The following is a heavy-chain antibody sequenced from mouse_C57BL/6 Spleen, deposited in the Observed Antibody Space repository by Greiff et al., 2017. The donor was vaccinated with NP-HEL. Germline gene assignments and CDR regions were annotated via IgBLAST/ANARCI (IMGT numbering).Heavy chain of an antibody. CDR2: IDPSDSYT. J-gene: IGHJ3*01. Sequence: VQLQQPGAELVMPGASVKLSCKASGYTFTSYWMHWVKQRPGQGLEWIGEIDPSDSYTNYNQKFKGKSTLTVDKSSSTAYMQLSSLTSEDSAVYYCARRDYGAWFAYWGQGTLVTVSA. CDR1: GYTFTSYW. V-gene: IGHV1-69*01. D-gene: IGHD1-1*01. CDR3: ARRDYGAWFAY.